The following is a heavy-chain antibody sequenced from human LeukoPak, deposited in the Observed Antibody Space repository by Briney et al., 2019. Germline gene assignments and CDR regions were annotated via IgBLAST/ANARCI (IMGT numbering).Heavy chain of an antibody. J-gene: IGHJ4*02. CDR2: MSYDGSNK. D-gene: IGHD3-22*01. CDR1: GFTFSSYA. CDR3: ARDRTVVVITTFDY. Sequence: GGSLRLSCAASGFTFSSYAMHWVRQAPGKGLEWVAVMSYDGSNKYYADSVKGRFTISRDNSKNTLYLQMNSLRAEDTAVYYCARDRTVVVITTFDYWGQGTLVTVSS. V-gene: IGHV3-30*04.